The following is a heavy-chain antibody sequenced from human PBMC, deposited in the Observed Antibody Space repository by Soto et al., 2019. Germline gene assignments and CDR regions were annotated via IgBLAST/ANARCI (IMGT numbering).Heavy chain of an antibody. CDR3: ARGKDVDIVATAEV. J-gene: IGHJ4*02. CDR2: IIPILGIA. V-gene: IGHV1-69*02. CDR1: GGTFSSYT. Sequence: QVQLVQSGAEVKKPGSSVKVSCKASGGTFSSYTISWVRQAPGQGLEWMGRIIPILGIANYAQKFQGRVTITADKSTRAAYLELSGLRSEDTAVYYCARGKDVDIVATAEVWGQGTLVTVSS. D-gene: IGHD5-12*01.